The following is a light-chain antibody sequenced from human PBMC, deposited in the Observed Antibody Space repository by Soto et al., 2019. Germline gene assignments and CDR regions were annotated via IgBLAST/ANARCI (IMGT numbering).Light chain of an antibody. CDR1: QGIRSA. CDR2: AAS. J-gene: IGKJ1*01. V-gene: IGKV1-6*01. Sequence: AIQVTQSPSSLSASVGDRVSITCRTSQGIRSALGWYQQKPGKVPKLLIYAASTLQSGVPSRFSRSGSGRDFTLTISSLQPEDFATYYCLLDYAYFWAFGQGTKVDI. CDR3: LLDYAYFWA.